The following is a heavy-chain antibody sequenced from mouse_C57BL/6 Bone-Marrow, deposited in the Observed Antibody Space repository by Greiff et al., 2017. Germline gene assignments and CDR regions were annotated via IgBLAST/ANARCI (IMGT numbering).Heavy chain of an antibody. CDR2: IWTGGGT. CDR1: GFSLTSYA. Sequence: VQLQESGPGLVAPSQSLSITCTVSGFSLTSYAISWVRQPPGKGLEWLGVIWTGGGTNYNSALKSRLSISNDNSKSQVFLKMNSLQTDDTARYYCARVEEFYYGSSYGYFDVWGTGTTVTVSS. J-gene: IGHJ1*03. D-gene: IGHD1-1*01. V-gene: IGHV2-9-1*01. CDR3: ARVEEFYYGSSYGYFDV.